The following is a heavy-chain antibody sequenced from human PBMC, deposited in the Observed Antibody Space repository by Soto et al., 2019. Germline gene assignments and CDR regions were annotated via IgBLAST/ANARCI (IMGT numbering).Heavy chain of an antibody. CDR1: GFTFSTYW. CDR3: AREKSYGDSFDY. D-gene: IGHD4-17*01. Sequence: GGSLRLSCTASGFTFSTYWMSWVRQAPGKGLEWVANMNQDGSEKYYVDSVKGRFTISKDNAKNSLYLQMNSLRVEDTAVYYCAREKSYGDSFDYWGQGTLVTVS. J-gene: IGHJ4*02. CDR2: MNQDGSEK. V-gene: IGHV3-7*01.